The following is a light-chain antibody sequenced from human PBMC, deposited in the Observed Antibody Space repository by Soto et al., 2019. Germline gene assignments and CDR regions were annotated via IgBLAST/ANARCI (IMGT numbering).Light chain of an antibody. Sequence: QSVLTQPPSVSGSPGQSVTISCTGTSSDVCAYDRVSWYQQPPGTAPRVIIYDVSNRPSGVPDRFSGSKSGNTASLTISGLLAEDEAEYYFSSVTTWTTLVFGGGTKVTVL. CDR1: SSDVCAYDR. CDR2: DVS. J-gene: IGLJ2*01. CDR3: SSVTTWTTLV. V-gene: IGLV2-18*02.